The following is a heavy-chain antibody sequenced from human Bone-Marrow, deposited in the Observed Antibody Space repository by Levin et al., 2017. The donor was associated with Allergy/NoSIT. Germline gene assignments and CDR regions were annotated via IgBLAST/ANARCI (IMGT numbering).Heavy chain of an antibody. J-gene: IGHJ4*02. Sequence: GGSLRLSCAASGFTFSSYSMNWVRQAPGKGLEWVSSISSSSSYIYYADSVKGRFTISRDNAKNSLYLQMNSLRAEDTAVYYCARGAPPGLRWLQFGGSFDYWGQGTLVTVSS. CDR1: GFTFSSYS. CDR2: ISSSSSYI. V-gene: IGHV3-21*01. D-gene: IGHD5-24*01. CDR3: ARGAPPGLRWLQFGGSFDY.